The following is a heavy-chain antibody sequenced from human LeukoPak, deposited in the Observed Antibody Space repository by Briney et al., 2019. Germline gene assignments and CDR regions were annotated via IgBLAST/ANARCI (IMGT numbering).Heavy chain of an antibody. CDR2: ISGSGGST. CDR1: GFTFSSYA. D-gene: IGHD5-12*01. J-gene: IGHJ4*02. Sequence: GESLRLSCAASGFTFSSYAMSWVRQAPGKGLEWVSAISGSGGSTYYADSVKGRFTISRDNSKNTLYLQMNSLRAEDTAVYYCAKGLSGYDQSPFDYWGQGTLVTVSS. CDR3: AKGLSGYDQSPFDY. V-gene: IGHV3-23*01.